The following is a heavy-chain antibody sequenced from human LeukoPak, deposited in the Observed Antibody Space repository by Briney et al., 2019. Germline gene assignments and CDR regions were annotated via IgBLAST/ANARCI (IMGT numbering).Heavy chain of an antibody. V-gene: IGHV1-18*01. CDR3: ARGGRRARLDY. Sequence: ASVKVSCKASGYTFRKYEITWVRQAPGQGLEWMGWVSTSNGDTDYGQRLQDRVTMTTDPSTNTAYMELRSLRSGDTAMYYCARGGRRARLDYWGQGTLVTVSS. CDR1: GYTFRKYE. J-gene: IGHJ4*02. CDR2: VSTSNGDT.